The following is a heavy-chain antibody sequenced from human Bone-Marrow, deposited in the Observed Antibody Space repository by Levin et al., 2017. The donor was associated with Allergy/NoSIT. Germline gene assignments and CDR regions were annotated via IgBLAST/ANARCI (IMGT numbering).Heavy chain of an antibody. CDR3: AKWGIPAAISREKNGGFDY. D-gene: IGHD2-2*02. J-gene: IGHJ4*02. V-gene: IGHV3-23*01. Sequence: GGSLRLSCAASGFTFSSYAMSWVRQAPGKGLEWVSAISGSGGSTYYADSVKGRFTISRDNSKNTLYLQMNSLRAEDTAVYYCAKWGIPAAISREKNGGFDYWGQGTLVTVSS. CDR1: GFTFSSYA. CDR2: ISGSGGST.